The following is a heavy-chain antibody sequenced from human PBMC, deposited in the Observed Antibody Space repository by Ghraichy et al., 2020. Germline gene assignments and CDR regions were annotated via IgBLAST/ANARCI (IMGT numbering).Heavy chain of an antibody. J-gene: IGHJ6*03. CDR1: GYTFTSYD. D-gene: IGHD3-3*01. Sequence: ASVKVSCKASGYTFTSYDINWVRQATGQGLEWMGWMNPNSGNTGYAQKFQGRVTMTRNTSISTAYMELSSLRSEDTAVYYCARGPRVVIIYYYYYYMDVWGKGTTVTVSS. CDR2: MNPNSGNT. V-gene: IGHV1-8*02. CDR3: ARGPRVVIIYYYYYYMDV.